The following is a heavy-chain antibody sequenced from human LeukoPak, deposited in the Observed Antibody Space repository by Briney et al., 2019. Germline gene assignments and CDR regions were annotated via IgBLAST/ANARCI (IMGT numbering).Heavy chain of an antibody. J-gene: IGHJ4*02. CDR2: IIPIFGTA. V-gene: IGHV1-69*13. CDR3: ARAVGAVPAAMYYFDY. D-gene: IGHD2-2*01. Sequence: GASVKVSCKASGGTFSSYAISWVRQAPGQGLEWMGGIIPIFGTANYAQKFQGRVTITADESTSTAYMELSSLRSEDTAVSYCARAVGAVPAAMYYFDYWGQGTLVTVSS. CDR1: GGTFSSYA.